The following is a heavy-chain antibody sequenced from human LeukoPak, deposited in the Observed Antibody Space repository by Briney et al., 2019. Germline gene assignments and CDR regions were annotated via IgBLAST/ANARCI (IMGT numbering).Heavy chain of an antibody. Sequence: SETLSLTCTVSGGSINSYYWSWIRQPPGKGLEWIGIYYSGNVNHNPSLKSRVAISVDTSKNQFSLKLSSVTAADTAVYYCARRRDYSWYFDLWGRGTLVTVSS. D-gene: IGHD4-17*01. CDR3: ARRRDYSWYFDL. V-gene: IGHV4-59*08. CDR1: GGSINSYY. J-gene: IGHJ2*01. CDR2: IYYSGNV.